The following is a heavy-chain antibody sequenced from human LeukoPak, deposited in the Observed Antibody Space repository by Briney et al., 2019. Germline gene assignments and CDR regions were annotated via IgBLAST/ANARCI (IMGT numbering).Heavy chain of an antibody. CDR1: GFTFNAYA. D-gene: IGHD2-2*01. Sequence: GGSLRLSCAASGFTFNAYAMSWVRQAPGRGLEWASSISGSGGSTYYAGSVKGRFTISRDNSRNTLYLQMNSLGAEDTAVYYCASTWRGCSSTTCYGGGLDYWGQGILVTVSS. J-gene: IGHJ4*02. CDR2: ISGSGGST. CDR3: ASTWRGCSSTTCYGGGLDY. V-gene: IGHV3-23*01.